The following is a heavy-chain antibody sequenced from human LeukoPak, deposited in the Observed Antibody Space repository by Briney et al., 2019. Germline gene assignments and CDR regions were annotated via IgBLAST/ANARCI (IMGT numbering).Heavy chain of an antibody. D-gene: IGHD3-16*01. V-gene: IGHV3-49*04. CDR2: IRSKAYGGTT. CDR1: GFTFGDYA. J-gene: IGHJ4*02. CDR3: TRKGGPTLDY. Sequence: GGSLRLSCTASGFTFGDYAMSWVRQAPGKGLEWVGFIRSKAYGGTTEYAASVKGRFTISRDDSISIAYLQMNSLKTEDTAVYYCTRKGGPTLDYWGQGTLVTVSS.